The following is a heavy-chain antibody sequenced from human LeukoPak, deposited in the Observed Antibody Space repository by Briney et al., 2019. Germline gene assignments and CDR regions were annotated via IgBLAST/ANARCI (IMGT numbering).Heavy chain of an antibody. J-gene: IGHJ6*03. V-gene: IGHV3-23*01. D-gene: IGHD2-8*01. CDR3: AKDRCSNGVGCYYYYMDV. Sequence: GGSLRLSCAASGFTFSSYGMSWVRQAPGKGLEWVSAISGSGGSTYYADSVKGRFTISRDSSKNILYLQMNSLRAEDTAVYYCAKDRCSNGVGCYYYYMDVWGKGTTVTISS. CDR1: GFTFSSYG. CDR2: ISGSGGST.